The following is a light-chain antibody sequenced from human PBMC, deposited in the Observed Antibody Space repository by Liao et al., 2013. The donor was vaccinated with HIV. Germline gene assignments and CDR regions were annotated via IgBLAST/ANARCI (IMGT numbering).Light chain of an antibody. CDR3: QVWDSSSDHPYV. V-gene: IGLV3-21*04. CDR1: NVGSNS. J-gene: IGLJ1*01. Sequence: SSVLTQPPSVSVAPGKTARITCGGNNVGSNSVHWYQQKPGQAPVLVMYYDTDWPSGIPERFSGSNSGNTATLTISRVEAGDEADYYCQVWDSSSDHPYVFGTGTKVTVL. CDR2: YDT.